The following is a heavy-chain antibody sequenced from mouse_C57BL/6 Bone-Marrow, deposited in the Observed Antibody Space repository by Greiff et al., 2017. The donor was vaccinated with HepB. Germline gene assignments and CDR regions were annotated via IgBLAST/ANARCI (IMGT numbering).Heavy chain of an antibody. CDR3: ARDARYGSSYTYWYFDV. V-gene: IGHV7-1*01. CDR1: GFTFSDFY. D-gene: IGHD1-1*01. Sequence: EVQGVESGGGLVQSGRSLRLSCATSGFTFSDFYMEWVRQAPGKGLEWIAASRNKANDYTTEYSASVKGRFIVSRDTSQSILYLQMNALRAEDTAIYYCARDARYGSSYTYWYFDVWGTGTTVTVSS. J-gene: IGHJ1*03. CDR2: SRNKANDYTT.